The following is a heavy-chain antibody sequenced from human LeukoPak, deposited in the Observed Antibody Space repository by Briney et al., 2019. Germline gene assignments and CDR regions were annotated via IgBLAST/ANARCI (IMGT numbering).Heavy chain of an antibody. CDR1: GFTFSSYA. CDR3: AKRAARPAYYFDF. D-gene: IGHD6-6*01. Sequence: GGSLRLSCTASGFTFSSYAMSWVRQAPGKGLEWVSTVTVTGGGTYYGDSVKGRFTISRDNSKNTLYLQMNSLRAEDTAVYYCAKRAARPAYYFDFWGQGTLVTVSS. V-gene: IGHV3-23*01. CDR2: VTVTGGGT. J-gene: IGHJ4*02.